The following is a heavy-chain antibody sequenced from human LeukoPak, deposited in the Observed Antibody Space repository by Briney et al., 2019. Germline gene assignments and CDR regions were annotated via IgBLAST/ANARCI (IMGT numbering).Heavy chain of an antibody. D-gene: IGHD6-19*01. Sequence: ASVKVSCKVSGYTLTELSMHWVRQAPGKGLEWMGGLDPEDGETIYAQKFQGRVTMTEDTSTDTAYMELSSLRSEDTAVYYCATVPGYSSGWNFDYWGQGTLVTVSS. CDR3: ATVPGYSSGWNFDY. V-gene: IGHV1-24*01. CDR2: LDPEDGET. J-gene: IGHJ4*02. CDR1: GYTLTELS.